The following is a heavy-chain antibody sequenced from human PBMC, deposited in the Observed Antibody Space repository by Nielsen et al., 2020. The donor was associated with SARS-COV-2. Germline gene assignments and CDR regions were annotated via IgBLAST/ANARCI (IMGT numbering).Heavy chain of an antibody. Sequence: ASVKVSCKASGYTFTDYYIHWVRQAPGQGLEWMGRINPYSGGTNYAQKFQGTVTMTRDASISTVYMELTSDDTAVYYCARRFESGIFGDWFDPWGQGTLVTVSS. CDR3: ARRFESGIFGDWFDP. CDR2: INPYSGGT. J-gene: IGHJ5*02. D-gene: IGHD3-3*02. CDR1: GYTFTDYY. V-gene: IGHV1-2*06.